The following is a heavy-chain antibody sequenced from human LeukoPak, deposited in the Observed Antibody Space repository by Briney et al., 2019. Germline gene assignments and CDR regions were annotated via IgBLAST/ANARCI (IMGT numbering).Heavy chain of an antibody. CDR3: AKDIANDIVVVPAAVGMDV. Sequence: GGSLRLSCAASGFTFSSCGMNWVRQAPGKGLELVSYIGTSGSRVYYADSVKGRFTISRDNAKNSLYLQMNSLRAEDTAVYYCAKDIANDIVVVPAAVGMDVWGQGTTVTVSS. D-gene: IGHD2-2*01. V-gene: IGHV3-48*04. CDR1: GFTFSSCG. CDR2: IGTSGSRV. J-gene: IGHJ6*02.